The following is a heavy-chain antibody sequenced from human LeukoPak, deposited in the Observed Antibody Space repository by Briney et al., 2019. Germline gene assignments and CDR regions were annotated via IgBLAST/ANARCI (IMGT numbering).Heavy chain of an antibody. CDR2: IYHSGST. J-gene: IGHJ3*02. CDR3: ARVGLRELLRRGAFDI. D-gene: IGHD1-26*01. V-gene: IGHV4-39*07. CDR1: GGSISSSNYY. Sequence: SETLSLTCTVSGGSISSSNYYWGWIRQSPGKGLEWIGTIYHSGSTYYNPSLKSRVTISVDTSKNQFSLKLSSVTAADTAVYYCARVGLRELLRRGAFDIWGQGTMVTVSS.